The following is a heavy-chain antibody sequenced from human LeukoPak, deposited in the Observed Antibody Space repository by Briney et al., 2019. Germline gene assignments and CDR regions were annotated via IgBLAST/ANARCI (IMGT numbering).Heavy chain of an antibody. Sequence: QPGGSLRLSCAASGFIFSKYGMHWVRQAPGKGLEWVAVIWYDGSKTYYADSVKGRFTISRVQSKNTLYLQMDGLRAEDTAVYYCARERAPYYFGYWGQGTLVTVS. CDR3: ARERAPYYFGY. D-gene: IGHD2-21*01. CDR1: GFIFSKYG. CDR2: IWYDGSKT. V-gene: IGHV3-33*01. J-gene: IGHJ4*02.